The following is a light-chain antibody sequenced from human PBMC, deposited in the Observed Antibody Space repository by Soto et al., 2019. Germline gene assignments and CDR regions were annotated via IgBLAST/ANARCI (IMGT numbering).Light chain of an antibody. V-gene: IGKV1-5*01. Sequence: IQMTQSPSTLSASVGDRVTITCRASQSISSWLAWYQQKPGKAPKLLIYDVSSLESGVPSRFSGSGSGTEFTLTISSLQPDDFATYYCQQYNSYSPLTFGGGTKVEIK. CDR2: DVS. J-gene: IGKJ4*01. CDR1: QSISSW. CDR3: QQYNSYSPLT.